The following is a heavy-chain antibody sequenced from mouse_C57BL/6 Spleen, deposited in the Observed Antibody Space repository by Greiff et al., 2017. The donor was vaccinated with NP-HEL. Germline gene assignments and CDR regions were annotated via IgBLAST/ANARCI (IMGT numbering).Heavy chain of an antibody. D-gene: IGHD1-1*01. Sequence: EVKLVESGGGLVKPGGSLKLSCAASGFTFSDYGMHWVRQAPEKGLEWVAYISSGSSTIYYADTVKGRFTISRDNAKNTLFLQMTSLRSEDTAMYYCARTSYYGSRGYFDVWGTGTTVTVSS. V-gene: IGHV5-17*01. J-gene: IGHJ1*03. CDR3: ARTSYYGSRGYFDV. CDR1: GFTFSDYG. CDR2: ISSGSSTI.